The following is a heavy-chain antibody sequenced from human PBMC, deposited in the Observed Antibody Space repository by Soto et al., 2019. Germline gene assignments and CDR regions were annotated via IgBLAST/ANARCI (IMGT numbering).Heavy chain of an antibody. V-gene: IGHV3-23*01. J-gene: IGHJ4*02. D-gene: IGHD6-19*01. Sequence: GGSLRLSCAASGFAFSSYAMYWVRQAPGKGLEWVSAFSGDGSTTYYADSVKGRFTISRDNSKNTLYLQMNSLRAEDTAVYYCEKGQNHESRLDYWGQGTLVTVSS. CDR2: FSGDGSTT. CDR1: GFAFSSYA. CDR3: EKGQNHESRLDY.